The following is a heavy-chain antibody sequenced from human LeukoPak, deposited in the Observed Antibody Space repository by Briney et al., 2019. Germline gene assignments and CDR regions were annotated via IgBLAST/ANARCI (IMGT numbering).Heavy chain of an antibody. Sequence: SETLSLTCTVSGGSISSFYWSWIRQPPGKGLEWIGYIYYSGSTNYNPSLKSRVTISVDTSKNQFSLKLSSVTAADTAVYYCASEDRRSYFDYWGQGTLVTVSS. CDR2: IYYSGST. J-gene: IGHJ4*02. CDR1: GGSISSFY. D-gene: IGHD2-15*01. CDR3: ASEDRRSYFDY. V-gene: IGHV4-59*01.